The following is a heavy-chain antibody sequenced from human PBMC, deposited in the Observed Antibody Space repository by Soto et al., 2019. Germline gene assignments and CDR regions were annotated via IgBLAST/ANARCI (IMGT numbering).Heavy chain of an antibody. CDR3: SPRIPLPYDILTGYYTSPFDY. D-gene: IGHD3-9*01. Sequence: EVQLVESGGGLVKPGGSLRLSCAASGFTFSNAWMNWVRQAPGKGLEWVGRIKSKTDGGTTDYAAPVKGRFTISRDDSKNTLYPQMNSLKTEDTALYYCSPRIPLPYDILTGYYTSPFDYWGQGTLVTVSS. CDR1: GFTFSNAW. J-gene: IGHJ4*02. V-gene: IGHV3-15*07. CDR2: IKSKTDGGTT.